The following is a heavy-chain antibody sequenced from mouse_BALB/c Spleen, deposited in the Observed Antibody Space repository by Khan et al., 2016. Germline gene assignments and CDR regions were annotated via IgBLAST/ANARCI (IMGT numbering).Heavy chain of an antibody. Sequence: QIQLVQSGPELKKPGETVKISCKASGYIFTNYGMNWVKQAPGKGLKWMAWINTNTGEPTYAEAFKGRFAFSLAPSASAAYLQNNDLKKEDTATXFCARGGYYPHWAFDVWGSGTTVTVSS. D-gene: IGHD2-3*01. V-gene: IGHV9-3*02. CDR2: INTNTGEP. J-gene: IGHJ1*01. CDR3: ARGGYYPHWAFDV. CDR1: GYIFTNYG.